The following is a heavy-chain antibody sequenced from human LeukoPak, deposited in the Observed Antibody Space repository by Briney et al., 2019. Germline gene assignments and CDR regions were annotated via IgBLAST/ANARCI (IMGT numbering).Heavy chain of an antibody. Sequence: GASVKVSCKASGCTFTGYYMHWVRQAPGQGLEWMGWINPNSGGTNYAQEFQGSVTTTRDTSTSTDYMELSSLRSEDTAVYYCARGWSYYYDSSGSGAFDIWGQGTMVTVSS. CDR2: INPNSGGT. CDR1: GCTFTGYY. V-gene: IGHV1-2*04. D-gene: IGHD3-22*01. J-gene: IGHJ3*02. CDR3: ARGWSYYYDSSGSGAFDI.